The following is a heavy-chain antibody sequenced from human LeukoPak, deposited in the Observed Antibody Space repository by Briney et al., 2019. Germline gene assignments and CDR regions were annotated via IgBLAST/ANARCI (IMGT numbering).Heavy chain of an antibody. CDR2: IYTSGST. J-gene: IGHJ4*02. CDR3: ARGRRSSWFFDY. Sequence: SETLSLTCTVSGGSIRRYYWSWIRQPAGKGLEWIGRIYTSGSTNYNPSLKSRVTMSVDTSKNQFSLKLSSVTAADTAVYYCARGRRSSWFFDYWGQGTLVTVSS. V-gene: IGHV4-4*07. CDR1: GGSIRRYY. D-gene: IGHD6-13*01.